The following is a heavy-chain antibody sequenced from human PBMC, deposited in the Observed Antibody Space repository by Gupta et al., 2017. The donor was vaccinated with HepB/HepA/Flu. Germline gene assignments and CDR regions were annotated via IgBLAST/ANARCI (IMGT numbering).Heavy chain of an antibody. CDR2: ISSSSSSI. J-gene: IGHJ6*03. CDR3: ARVFGAYYYYIDV. D-gene: IGHD3-16*01. Sequence: EVQLVESGGGLVQPGGSLRLSCAASGFTFSSYMMNWVRQAPGKGLEWVSYISSSSSSIYYADSVKGRFTISRDNAKNSLYLQMNSLRDEDTAMYYCARVFGAYYYYIDVWGKGTTVTVSS. V-gene: IGHV3-48*02. CDR1: GFTFSSYM.